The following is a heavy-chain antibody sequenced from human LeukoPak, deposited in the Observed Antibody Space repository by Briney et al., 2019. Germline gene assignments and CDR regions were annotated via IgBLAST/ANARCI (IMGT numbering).Heavy chain of an antibody. Sequence: PSETLSLTCTVSGGSISSYYWSWIRQPPGKRLEWIGYISYSGSANYNPSLKSRVTISVDTSKNQFSLKLSSVTAADTAVYYCASSLPYYYDSSGTQCDYWGQGTLVTVSS. V-gene: IGHV4-59*01. CDR2: ISYSGSA. J-gene: IGHJ4*02. CDR3: ASSLPYYYDSSGTQCDY. CDR1: GGSISSYY. D-gene: IGHD3-22*01.